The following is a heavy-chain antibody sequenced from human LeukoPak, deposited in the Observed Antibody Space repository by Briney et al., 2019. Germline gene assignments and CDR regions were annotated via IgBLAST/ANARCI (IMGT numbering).Heavy chain of an antibody. CDR3: ARKGYCSSTSCPDYYYYMDV. CDR1: GFTFSSYS. J-gene: IGHJ6*03. D-gene: IGHD2-2*01. Sequence: KTGGSLRLSCAASGFTFSSYSMNWVRQAPGKGLEWVSSISSSSYIYYADSVKGRFTIPRDNAKNSLYLQMNSLRAEDTAVYYCARKGYCSSTSCPDYYYYMDVWGKGTTVTVSS. V-gene: IGHV3-21*01. CDR2: ISSSSYI.